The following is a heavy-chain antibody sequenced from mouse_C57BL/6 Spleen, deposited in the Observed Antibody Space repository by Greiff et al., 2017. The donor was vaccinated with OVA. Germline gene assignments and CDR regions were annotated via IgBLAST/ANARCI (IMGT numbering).Heavy chain of an antibody. CDR1: GYSITSGYY. Sequence: VQLKESGPGLVKPSQSLSLTCSVTGYSITSGYYRHWIPQFPGNKLEWMGYKSYDGSNNYNPSLKNRISITRARSKNQLFLKLNSVTTEDTATYCCASRVFDYWGQGTTRTVSS. V-gene: IGHV3-6*01. CDR3: ASRVFDY. CDR2: KSYDGSN. J-gene: IGHJ2*01.